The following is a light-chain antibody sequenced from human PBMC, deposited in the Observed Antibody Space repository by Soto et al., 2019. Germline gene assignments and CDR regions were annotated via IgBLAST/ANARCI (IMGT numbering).Light chain of an antibody. CDR1: QIISNS. Sequence: DIQVTQSPSTLYASLGDRVTITCRASQIISNSLAWYQQKPGRAPKLLIYDASNSMVGGLESRFSGSGSGTEFTLTISDLHPDDFATYYCQQYHNDITFVGGTRVEVK. J-gene: IGKJ4*01. V-gene: IGKV1-5*01. CDR3: QQYHNDIT. CDR2: DASN.